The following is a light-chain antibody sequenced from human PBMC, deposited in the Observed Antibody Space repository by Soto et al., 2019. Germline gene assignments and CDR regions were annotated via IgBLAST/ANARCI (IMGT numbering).Light chain of an antibody. V-gene: IGKV1-39*01. Sequence: DIQMTQSPSSLSASVGDRVTITCRASQTIGRYLNWYQQKPGEVPNVLIYGASSLQSGVPSRFSGSGSWTDFTLTISSLQPEDFATYYCQQSYISPWTCGQGTKVEI. J-gene: IGKJ1*01. CDR3: QQSYISPWT. CDR1: QTIGRY. CDR2: GAS.